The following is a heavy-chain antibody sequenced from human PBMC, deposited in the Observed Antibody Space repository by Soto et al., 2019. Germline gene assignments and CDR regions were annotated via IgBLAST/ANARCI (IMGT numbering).Heavy chain of an antibody. V-gene: IGHV4-61*01. D-gene: IGHD4-17*01. Sequence: SETLSLTCTVSGGPLSSGSYYWSWIRQSPGQGLEWIGYIYYSGTTNYNTSLKGRFTISVDTSKNQFSLRLNSVTAADTALYYCSRTTAVPNTPRSRYYFDYWGQGMLVTVSS. CDR1: GGPLSSGSYY. CDR3: SRTTAVPNTPRSRYYFDY. CDR2: IYYSGTT. J-gene: IGHJ4*02.